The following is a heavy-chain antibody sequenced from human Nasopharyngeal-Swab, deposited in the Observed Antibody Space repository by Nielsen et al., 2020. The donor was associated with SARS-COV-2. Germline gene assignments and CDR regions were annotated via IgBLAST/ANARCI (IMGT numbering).Heavy chain of an antibody. CDR2: IYYSGST. V-gene: IGHV4-39*07. D-gene: IGHD4-17*01. J-gene: IGHJ4*02. Sequence: SETLSLTCTVSGGSISSSSYYWGWIRQPPGKGLEWIGSIYYSGSTYYNPSLKSRVTISVDTSKNQFSLKLSSVTAADTAVYYCARDGNYGDYVVGFDYWGQGTLVTVSS. CDR1: GGSISSSSYY. CDR3: ARDGNYGDYVVGFDY.